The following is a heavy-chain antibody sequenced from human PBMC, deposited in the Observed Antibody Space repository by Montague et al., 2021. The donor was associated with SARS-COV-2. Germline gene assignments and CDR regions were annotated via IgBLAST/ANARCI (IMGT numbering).Heavy chain of an antibody. D-gene: IGHD2-15*01. Sequence: SETLSLTCTVSGDSISSYYWSWIRQPPGKGLEWIGYLYNSGSTKYNPSLKSRVTISVDTSKNQFSLKLSSVTAADTAVYYCARHIEKEGTYYYYYGMDVWGQGTTVPVPS. V-gene: IGHV4-59*08. CDR2: LYNSGST. J-gene: IGHJ6*02. CDR3: ARHIEKEGTYYYYYGMDV. CDR1: GDSISSYY.